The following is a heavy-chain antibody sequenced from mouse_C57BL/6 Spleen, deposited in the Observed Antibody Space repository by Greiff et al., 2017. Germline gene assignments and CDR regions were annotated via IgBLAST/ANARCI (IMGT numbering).Heavy chain of an antibody. Sequence: VQLQQSGPELVKPGASVKISCKASGYAFSSSWMNWVKQRPGKGLEWIGRIYPGDGDTNYNGKFKGKATLTADKSSSTAYMQLSSLTSEDSAVYFCARSGSNYPNWYFDVWGTGTTVTVSS. D-gene: IGHD2-5*01. CDR1: GYAFSSSW. CDR2: IYPGDGDT. CDR3: ARSGSNYPNWYFDV. V-gene: IGHV1-82*01. J-gene: IGHJ1*03.